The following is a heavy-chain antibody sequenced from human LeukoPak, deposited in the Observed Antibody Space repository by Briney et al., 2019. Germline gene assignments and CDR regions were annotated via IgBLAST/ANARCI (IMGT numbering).Heavy chain of an antibody. CDR1: GYTFTRYD. J-gene: IGHJ4*02. Sequence: VASVTVSCKASGYTFTRYDINWVRQATGQGLEWMGWVNLKSGNTGSAQKFQGRVTITRDTSINTAYMELSSLRPEDTGVYYCARVDGSPDSWGQGTLVTVSS. CDR2: VNLKSGNT. D-gene: IGHD2-15*01. V-gene: IGHV1-8*03. CDR3: ARVDGSPDS.